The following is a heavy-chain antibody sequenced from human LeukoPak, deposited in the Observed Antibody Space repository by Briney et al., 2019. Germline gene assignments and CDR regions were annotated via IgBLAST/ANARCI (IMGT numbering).Heavy chain of an antibody. CDR1: GYTFTSYG. CDR3: ARESSSVTYVY. Sequence: ASVNVSCKASGYTFTSYGISWVRQAPGQGLEWMGWISAYNGNTNYAQKLQGRVTMTTDTSTSTAYMELRRLRSDDTAVYYCARESSSVTYVYWGQGTLVTVSS. V-gene: IGHV1-18*01. J-gene: IGHJ4*02. CDR2: ISAYNGNT. D-gene: IGHD6-13*01.